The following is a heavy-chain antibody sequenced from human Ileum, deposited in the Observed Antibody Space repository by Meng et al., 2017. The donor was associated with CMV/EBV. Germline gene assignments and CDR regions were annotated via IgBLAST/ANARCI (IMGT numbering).Heavy chain of an antibody. CDR1: GFTFTSYW. Sequence: GESLKISCAASGFTFTSYWMSWVRQAPGKGLEWVANIKQDGSEKYYVDSVKGRFTISRDNAKNSLFLQMNSLIAEDTAVYYCARARVGHIVVVPAASYWGQGTLVTVSS. V-gene: IGHV3-7*01. J-gene: IGHJ4*02. D-gene: IGHD2-2*01. CDR3: ARARVGHIVVVPAASY. CDR2: IKQDGSEK.